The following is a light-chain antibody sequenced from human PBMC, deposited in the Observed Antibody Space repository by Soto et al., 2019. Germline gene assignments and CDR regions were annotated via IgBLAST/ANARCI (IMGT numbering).Light chain of an antibody. J-gene: IGLJ1*01. V-gene: IGLV2-14*01. CDR3: SSYTTPNEV. Sequence: QSVLTQPSSGSGSPGQSITISCTGTSSDVGAYNYVSWYQHHPGKAPKLVIYEVSNRPSGLSNRFSGSKSGNTASLTISGLQAEDEADYFCSSYTTPNEVFGTGTKVTVL. CDR2: EVS. CDR1: SSDVGAYNY.